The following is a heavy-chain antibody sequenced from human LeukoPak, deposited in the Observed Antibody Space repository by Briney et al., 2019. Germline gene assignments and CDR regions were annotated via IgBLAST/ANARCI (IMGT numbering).Heavy chain of an antibody. V-gene: IGHV4-30-4*01. J-gene: IGHJ4*02. CDR1: GGSISSGDHY. Sequence: PSETLSLTCTVSGGSISSGDHYWSWIRQPPGRGVERIGYICYSGSTYYNPSLKSRVTISVDTSKNQFSLKLSSVTAADTAVYYCARGSIAAAGTLGNWGQGTLVTVSS. CDR3: ARGSIAAAGTLGN. CDR2: ICYSGST. D-gene: IGHD6-13*01.